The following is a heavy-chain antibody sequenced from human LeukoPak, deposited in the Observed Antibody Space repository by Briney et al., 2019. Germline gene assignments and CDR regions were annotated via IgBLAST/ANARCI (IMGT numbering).Heavy chain of an antibody. CDR1: GHTFTSYG. D-gene: IGHD3-10*01. CDR3: ARPGVRGGPGSDY. Sequence: ASVKVSCKASGHTFTSYGMNWVRQAPGQGLEWMGWINTITGNPTYAQGFTGRFVFSLDTSVTTTYLQINTLKAEDTAVYFCARPGVRGGPGSDYWGQGTVVTVSS. J-gene: IGHJ4*02. V-gene: IGHV7-4-1*02. CDR2: INTITGNP.